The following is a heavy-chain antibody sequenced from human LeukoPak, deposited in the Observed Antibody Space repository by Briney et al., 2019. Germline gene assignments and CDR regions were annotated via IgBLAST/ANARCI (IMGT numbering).Heavy chain of an antibody. D-gene: IGHD5-18*01. V-gene: IGHV3-53*01. CDR2: LYTGGNT. J-gene: IGHJ4*02. CDR1: GLTVSGDY. CDR3: ARHHGYSYGYGFGY. Sequence: GGSLRLSCAAPGLTVSGDYMSWVRQAPGKGLEWVSVLYTGGNTYYAESVRGRFTISRDNSKNTLYLQMNSLRAEDTAVYYCARHHGYSYGYGFGYWGQGTLVTVSS.